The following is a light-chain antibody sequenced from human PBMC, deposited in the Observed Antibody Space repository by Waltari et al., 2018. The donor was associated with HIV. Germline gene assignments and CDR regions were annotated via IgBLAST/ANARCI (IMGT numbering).Light chain of an antibody. CDR2: EVN. Sequence: QPALTQPPSASGSPGQSVTISCTGTSRDIGTYQSVSWYQQNPGRAPNLLLFEVNKRLSGVPDRFSGSKSANPASMAVSGLQLADEADYYCSSYAGNNNYVFGTGTRVTVL. CDR1: SRDIGTYQS. J-gene: IGLJ1*01. CDR3: SSYAGNNNYV. V-gene: IGLV2-8*01.